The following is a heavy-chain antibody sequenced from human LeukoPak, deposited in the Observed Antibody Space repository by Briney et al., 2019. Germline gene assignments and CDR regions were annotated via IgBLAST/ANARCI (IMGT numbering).Heavy chain of an antibody. CDR3: AGRSERRNSYYYMDV. CDR2: INPNSGGT. V-gene: IGHV1-2*02. CDR1: GYTFTGYY. J-gene: IGHJ6*03. D-gene: IGHD1-1*01. Sequence: ASVKVSCKTSGYTFTGYYMHWVRQAPGQGLEWMGWINPNSGGTNYQGRVTMTRDTSISTAYMELSRLTSGDTAVYYCAGRSERRNSYYYMDVWGKGTTVTVSS.